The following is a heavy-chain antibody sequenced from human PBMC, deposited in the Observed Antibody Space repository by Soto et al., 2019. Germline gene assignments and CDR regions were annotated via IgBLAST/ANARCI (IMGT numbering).Heavy chain of an antibody. V-gene: IGHV2-26*01. D-gene: IGHD3-10*01. Sequence: QVTSKESGPVSGKPTETLTLTCTVSGSALTAATMDVGCIRQPPRNTPEWLAHFFSKDKKSYITKSMNNRRSISQDTYKRQVVLTMTNRDPVDTGTYYCVRIVSGSDGGYFDHWGQGVLVTVSS. CDR1: GSALTAATMD. CDR3: VRIVSGSDGGYFDH. J-gene: IGHJ4*02. CDR2: FFSKDKK.